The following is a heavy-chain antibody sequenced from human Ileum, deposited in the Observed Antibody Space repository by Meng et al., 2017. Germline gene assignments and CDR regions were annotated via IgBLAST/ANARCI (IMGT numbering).Heavy chain of an antibody. J-gene: IGHJ4*02. Sequence: QVHVVQSGAEVKKPGASVKVSCKPSGYSFTGYYMHWVRPAPGQGLEWMGRINSNSGGTNYAQKFKGRVTLTRDISTVYMELSSLRSDDTAVYYCASRNYNYDDYFEYWGQGTLVTVSS. CDR1: GYSFTGYY. CDR2: INSNSGGT. V-gene: IGHV1-2*06. CDR3: ASRNYNYDDYFEY. D-gene: IGHD1-7*01.